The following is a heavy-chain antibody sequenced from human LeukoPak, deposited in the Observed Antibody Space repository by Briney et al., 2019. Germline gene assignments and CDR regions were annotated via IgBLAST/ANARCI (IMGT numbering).Heavy chain of an antibody. J-gene: IGHJ4*02. V-gene: IGHV4-59*01. D-gene: IGHD6-19*01. CDR2: IYYSGTT. Sequence: PSETLSLTCTVSGGSISPYYWSWIRQPPGKELEWIGYIYYSGTTNYNPSLKSRVTISVDTSKNQFSLKLISVTAADTAVYYCARDLKIGYNSGWYSFDYWGQGILVTVSS. CDR3: ARDLKIGYNSGWYSFDY. CDR1: GGSISPYY.